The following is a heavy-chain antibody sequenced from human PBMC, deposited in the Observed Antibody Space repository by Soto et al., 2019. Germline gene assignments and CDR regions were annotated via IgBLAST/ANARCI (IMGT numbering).Heavy chain of an antibody. D-gene: IGHD5-18*01. CDR2: ISGDGTTV. J-gene: IGHJ5*02. CDR3: ARDVDTTSHFNRFDP. Sequence: PGGSLRLSCAASGFSFSDYYISWIRQAPGKGLEWISYISGDGTTVHYIDSVRGRFTVSRDSSKNMVYLQMDSLKVEDTALYYCARDVDTTSHFNRFDPWGQGVMVTVS. V-gene: IGHV3-11*04. CDR1: GFSFSDYY.